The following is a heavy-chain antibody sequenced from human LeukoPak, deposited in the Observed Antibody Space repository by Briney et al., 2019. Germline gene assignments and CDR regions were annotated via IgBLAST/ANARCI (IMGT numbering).Heavy chain of an antibody. CDR2: ISGRDGST. CDR1: GFSFSSYR. Sequence: GGSLRLSCAASGFSFSSYRMSWVRQAPGKGLEWVSGISGRDGSTYYADSVRGRFTISRDNSKNTLYLQMNSLRAEDTAIYYCAKSGLNRFDYWGQGTLVTVSS. D-gene: IGHD2-15*01. J-gene: IGHJ4*02. CDR3: AKSGLNRFDY. V-gene: IGHV3-23*01.